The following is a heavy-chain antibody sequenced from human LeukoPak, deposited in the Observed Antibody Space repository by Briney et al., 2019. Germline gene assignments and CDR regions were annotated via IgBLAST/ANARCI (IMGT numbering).Heavy chain of an antibody. Sequence: SETLSLTCTVSGGSISSHYWSWIRQPPGKGLEWIGYIYYSGSTNYNPPLKSRVTISVDTSKNQFSLKLSSVTAADTAVYYCARDFNGYCSSTSCPWFDPWGQGTLVTVSS. CDR1: GGSISSHY. J-gene: IGHJ5*02. D-gene: IGHD2-2*01. CDR3: ARDFNGYCSSTSCPWFDP. V-gene: IGHV4-59*11. CDR2: IYYSGST.